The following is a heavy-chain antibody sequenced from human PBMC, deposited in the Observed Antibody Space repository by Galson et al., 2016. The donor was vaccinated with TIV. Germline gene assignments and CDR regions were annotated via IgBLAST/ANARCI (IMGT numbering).Heavy chain of an antibody. Sequence: ETLSLTCTVSGVSISSSTYYWGWIRQPPGRGLEWIGTIYYSWGTYYNPSLKSRVTISVDTSKNQFSLRLRSVPAADTAVYSCASHANYFDSSGFPPYWHFDLWGRGTLVTVSS. CDR1: GVSISSSTYY. CDR3: ASHANYFDSSGFPPYWHFDL. J-gene: IGHJ2*01. D-gene: IGHD3-22*01. CDR2: IYYSWGT. V-gene: IGHV4-39*01.